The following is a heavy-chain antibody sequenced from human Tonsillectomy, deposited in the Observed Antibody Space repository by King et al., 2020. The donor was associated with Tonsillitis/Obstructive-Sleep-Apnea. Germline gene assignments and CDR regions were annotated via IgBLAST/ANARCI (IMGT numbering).Heavy chain of an antibody. Sequence: VQLVQSGPGVKKPGASVKVACKTSGYIFNIYGITWVRQAPGQGLELMGWISAYNGDTKYEPKFQGRLTVTTDTSTSTAYMDLRSLRSDDTAVYYCARAGDALDFWGQGTMVTVSS. V-gene: IGHV1-18*01. CDR3: ARAGDALDF. J-gene: IGHJ3*01. CDR1: GYIFNIYG. CDR2: ISAYNGDT.